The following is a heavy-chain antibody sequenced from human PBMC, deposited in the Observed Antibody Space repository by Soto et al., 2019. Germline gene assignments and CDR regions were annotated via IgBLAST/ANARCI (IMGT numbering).Heavy chain of an antibody. CDR1: GFTFSSYA. D-gene: IGHD6-13*01. Sequence: GGSLKLSCAASGFTFSSYAMSWVRQAPGKGLEWVSAISGSGGSTYYADSVKGRFTISRDNSKNTLYLQMNSLRAEDTAVYYCAKETGYISSWYRYYYYVMDVCGQGTTVTVSS. V-gene: IGHV3-23*01. CDR2: ISGSGGST. CDR3: AKETGYISSWYRYYYYVMDV. J-gene: IGHJ6*02.